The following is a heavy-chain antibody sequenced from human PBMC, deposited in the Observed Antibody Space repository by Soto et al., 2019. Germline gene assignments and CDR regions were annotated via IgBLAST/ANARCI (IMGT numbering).Heavy chain of an antibody. CDR2: ISGSGGST. CDR3: AKDFWGSYDY. CDR1: GFTFSSYA. Sequence: PGGSLRLSCAASGFTFSSYAMSWVRQAPGKGLEWVSAISGSGGSTYYADSVKDRFTISRDNSKNTLYLQMNSLRAEDTAVYHCAKDFWGSYDYWGQGTLVTVSS. J-gene: IGHJ4*02. D-gene: IGHD1-26*01. V-gene: IGHV3-23*01.